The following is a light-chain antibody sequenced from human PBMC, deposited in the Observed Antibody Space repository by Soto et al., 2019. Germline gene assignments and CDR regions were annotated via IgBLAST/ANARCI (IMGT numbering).Light chain of an antibody. CDR3: QQSYTTPIT. CDR2: AAS. V-gene: IGKV1-39*01. Sequence: DIQMTQSPSSLSASVGDRVTITCRASQSIKNYLNWYQQKPGKAPKLLIYAASSLQSGVPSRFSGSGSGTDFTLTISSLQPEDFVTYYCQQSYTTPITFGQGTKVEIK. CDR1: QSIKNY. J-gene: IGKJ1*01.